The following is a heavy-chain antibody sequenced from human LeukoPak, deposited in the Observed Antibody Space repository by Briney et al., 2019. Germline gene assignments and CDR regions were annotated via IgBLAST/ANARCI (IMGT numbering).Heavy chain of an antibody. D-gene: IGHD1-20*01. J-gene: IGHJ5*02. CDR3: ARVGMTGTMNWFDP. CDR1: GGSISSYC. CDR2: IYTSGST. Sequence: SETLSLTCTVSGGSISSYCRSWIRQPAGKGLEWIGRIYTSGSTNYNPSLKSRVTMSVDTSKNQFSLKLSSVTAADTAVYYCARVGMTGTMNWFDPWGQGTLVTVSS. V-gene: IGHV4-4*07.